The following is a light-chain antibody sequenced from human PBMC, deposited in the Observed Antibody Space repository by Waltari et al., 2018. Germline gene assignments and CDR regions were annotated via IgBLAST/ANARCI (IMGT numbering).Light chain of an antibody. Sequence: QSALTQPASVSGSPGQSVTIFCAGTSNDVGGYSVSWYQEHPGQAPRVIIYDVSDRPSVFSDRFSGSKSGNTASLTISGLQAEDEADYYCSSQSSNDVVLFGGGTKLTVL. CDR2: DVS. CDR3: SSQSSNDVVL. J-gene: IGLJ2*01. V-gene: IGLV2-14*01. CDR1: SNDVGGYS.